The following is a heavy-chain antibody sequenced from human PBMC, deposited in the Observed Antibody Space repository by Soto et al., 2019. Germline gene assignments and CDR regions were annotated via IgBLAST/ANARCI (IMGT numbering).Heavy chain of an antibody. CDR1: GGSISSGDYC. V-gene: IGHV4-30-4*01. CDR3: AREVVAATDWFDP. CDR2: IYYSGST. J-gene: IGHJ5*02. D-gene: IGHD2-15*01. Sequence: ALETLSLTCTVSGGSISSGDYCWSWIRQPPGKGLEWIGYIYYSGSTYYNPSLKSRVTISVDTAKNQFSLKLSSVTAADTAVYYYAREVVAATDWFDPWGQGTLVTVSS.